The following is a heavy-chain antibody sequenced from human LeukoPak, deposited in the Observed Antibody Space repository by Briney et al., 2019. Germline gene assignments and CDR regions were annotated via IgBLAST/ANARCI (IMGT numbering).Heavy chain of an antibody. V-gene: IGHV3-21*04. CDR1: GFTFSSYS. CDR2: ISSSSSYI. CDR3: AKEEQQFDYFDY. D-gene: IGHD6-6*01. J-gene: IGHJ4*02. Sequence: GGSLRLSCAASGFTFSSYSMNWVRQAPGKGLEWVSSISSSSSYIYYADSVKGRFTISRDNAKNSLYLQMNSLRVEDTAVYYCAKEEQQFDYFDYWGQGTLVTVSS.